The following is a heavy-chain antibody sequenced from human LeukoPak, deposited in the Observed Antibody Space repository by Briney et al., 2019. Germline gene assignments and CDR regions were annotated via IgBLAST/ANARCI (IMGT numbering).Heavy chain of an antibody. CDR3: ARLWIVATWFDA. Sequence: SETLSLTCTVSNGSMTSDSYYWAWVRQPPGKGLEWIGTIFYSGKTYYSASLKSRVTVSLDTSKKNFSLRLSSVTAADAAVYYCARLWIVATWFDAWGQGALVTVSS. J-gene: IGHJ5*02. V-gene: IGHV4-39*02. CDR1: NGSMTSDSYY. D-gene: IGHD2-2*03. CDR2: IFYSGKT.